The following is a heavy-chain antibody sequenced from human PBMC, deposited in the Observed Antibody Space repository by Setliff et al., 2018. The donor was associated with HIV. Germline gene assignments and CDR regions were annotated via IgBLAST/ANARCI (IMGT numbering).Heavy chain of an antibody. D-gene: IGHD3-3*01. CDR3: ARGERGFLDFNWFDP. Sequence: ASVKVSCKVSGYSLTELSMHWVRQTPGKGLEWMGGFDPEDGEAIYVQNFQGRVTMTEDTSTDTAYMELSSLRSEDTAVYYCARGERGFLDFNWFDPWGQGTLVTVSS. V-gene: IGHV1-24*01. J-gene: IGHJ5*02. CDR2: FDPEDGEA. CDR1: GYSLTELS.